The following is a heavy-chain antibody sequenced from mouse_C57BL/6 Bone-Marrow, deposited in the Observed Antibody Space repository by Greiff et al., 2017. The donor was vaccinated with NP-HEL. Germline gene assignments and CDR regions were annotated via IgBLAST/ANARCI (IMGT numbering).Heavy chain of an antibody. CDR2: IYPGNSDT. J-gene: IGHJ2*01. CDR3: TTLLYYGSSPDY. Sequence: VQLQQSGTVLARPGASVKMSCKTSGYTFTSYWMHWVKQRPGQGLEWIGAIYPGNSDTSYNQKFKGKAKLTAVTSASTAYMELSSLTNEDSAVYYCTTLLYYGSSPDYWGQGTTLTVSS. V-gene: IGHV1-5*01. D-gene: IGHD1-1*01. CDR1: GYTFTSYW.